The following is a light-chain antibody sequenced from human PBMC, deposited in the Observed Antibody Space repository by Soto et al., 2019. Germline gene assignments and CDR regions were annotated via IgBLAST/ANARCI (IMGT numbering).Light chain of an antibody. Sequence: DIQMTQSPSSLSASIGDGVTITCRASQSINTYLNWYQQKPGKAPKLLISDASNLQSGVPSRFSGSGYGKDFTLTISSLQPEDFATYYCQQSFSTLLITFGQGTRLEIK. CDR2: DAS. J-gene: IGKJ5*01. V-gene: IGKV1-39*01. CDR3: QQSFSTLLIT. CDR1: QSINTY.